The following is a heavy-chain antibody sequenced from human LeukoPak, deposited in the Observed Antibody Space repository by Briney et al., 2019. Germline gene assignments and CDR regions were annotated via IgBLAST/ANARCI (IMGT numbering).Heavy chain of an antibody. V-gene: IGHV1-2*06. CDR1: GYTFTGYY. CDR3: ARDVTIFGVVTPYYYYGMDV. J-gene: IGHJ6*04. Sequence: GASVKVSCKASGYTFTGYYMHWVRQAPGQGLEWMGRINPNSGGTNYAQKFQGRVTMTRDTSISTAYMELSRLRSDDTAVYYCARDVTIFGVVTPYYYYGMDVWGKGTRSPSPQ. D-gene: IGHD3-3*01. CDR2: INPNSGGT.